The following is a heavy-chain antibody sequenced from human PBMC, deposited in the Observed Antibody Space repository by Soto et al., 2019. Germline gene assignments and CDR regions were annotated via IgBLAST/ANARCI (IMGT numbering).Heavy chain of an antibody. V-gene: IGHV3-30*18. CDR3: AQADVVTTTYYFDY. CDR1: GFTFRRYD. D-gene: IGHD5-12*01. Sequence: QVELVESGGGVVQPGRSLRLSCTASGFTFRRYDMHWVRQAPGKGLEWVAVISYDGSIEYYADSVKGRFTISRDNSKNTLYLQMNSLIAEDTAVYYCAQADVVTTTYYFDYWGQGTLVTVSS. J-gene: IGHJ4*02. CDR2: ISYDGSIE.